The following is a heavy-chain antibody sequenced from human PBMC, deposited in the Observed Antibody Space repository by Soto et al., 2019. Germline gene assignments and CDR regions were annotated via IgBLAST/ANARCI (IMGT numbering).Heavy chain of an antibody. D-gene: IGHD6-13*01. V-gene: IGHV3-21*01. J-gene: IGHJ5*02. Sequence: GGSLRISCAASVFTFRSFTMSGVRQAPGKGLEWVSTISSNSAYIYYTDALRGRFTISRDNAKNSLHLQMNSLRAEDTAVYYCTRDASRDSSARGWFDPWGPGTMVTVSS. CDR3: TRDASRDSSARGWFDP. CDR1: VFTFRSFT. CDR2: ISSNSAYI.